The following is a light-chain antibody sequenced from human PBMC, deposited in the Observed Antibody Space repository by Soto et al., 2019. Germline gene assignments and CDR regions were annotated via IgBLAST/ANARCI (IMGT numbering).Light chain of an antibody. V-gene: IGLV2-23*02. CDR1: TSEVAYYDL. CDR2: EVD. CDR3: CTYAGHVPK. J-gene: IGLJ2*01. Sequence: QSVLTQPASVSGSPGQSITISCAGTTSEVAYYDLVSWYQQHPGRAPKLLIYEVDKRPSGISVRFSGSKSGATASLTISGLLPEDEAVYFCCTYAGHVPKFGGGTKLTVL.